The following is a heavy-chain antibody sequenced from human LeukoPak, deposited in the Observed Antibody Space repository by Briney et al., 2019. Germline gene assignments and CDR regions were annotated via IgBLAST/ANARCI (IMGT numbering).Heavy chain of an antibody. CDR1: GYTFTSYD. CDR3: ARGGTYYDILTGYHPLKLAYYYYGMDV. Sequence: ASVKVSCKASGYTFTSYDINWVRQATGQGLEWMGWMNPNSGNTGYAQKFQGRVTMTRNTSISTAYMELSSLRSEDTAVYYCARGGTYYDILTGYHPLKLAYYYYGMDVWGQGTTVTVSS. CDR2: MNPNSGNT. D-gene: IGHD3-9*01. V-gene: IGHV1-8*01. J-gene: IGHJ6*02.